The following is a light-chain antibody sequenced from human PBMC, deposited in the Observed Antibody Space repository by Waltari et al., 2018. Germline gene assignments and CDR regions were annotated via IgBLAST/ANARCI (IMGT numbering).Light chain of an antibody. CDR3: CSYAGSYTSWV. J-gene: IGLJ3*02. CDR1: SSDAGGYNY. Sequence: QSALPQPRSVSGSPGQPVTISCPGTSSDAGGYNYVSWYQQTPGKAPKLMIYDVSKRPSGVPDRLSGSKSGNTASLTISGLQAEDEADYYCCSYAGSYTSWVFGGGTKLTVL. V-gene: IGLV2-11*01. CDR2: DVS.